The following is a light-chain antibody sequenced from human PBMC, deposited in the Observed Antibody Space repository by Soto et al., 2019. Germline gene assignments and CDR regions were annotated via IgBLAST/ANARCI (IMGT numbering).Light chain of an antibody. CDR1: QSVSSY. CDR3: QQRSNWPWT. Sequence: EIVLTQSPATLSLSPGERATLSCWASQSVSSYLAWYQHKPGQAPRLLIYDASNRATGIPARFSGSGSGTDFTLTISSLEPEDFAVYYCQQRSNWPWTFFQGTKVEIK. CDR2: DAS. V-gene: IGKV3-11*01. J-gene: IGKJ1*01.